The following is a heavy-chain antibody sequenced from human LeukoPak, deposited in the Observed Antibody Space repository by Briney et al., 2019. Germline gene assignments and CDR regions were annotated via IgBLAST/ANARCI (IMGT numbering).Heavy chain of an antibody. D-gene: IGHD2-15*01. CDR2: IIASGRTT. V-gene: IGHV3-23*01. Sequence: GALILSFAAAGFAFSSYAMRWVRRAPGKGGGWVSHIIASGRTTDYSDSVKGRFTISRDNSKNTVYLQMNSLRAEDTAVYYCAKLCSGGSCYWNYWGQGTLVTVSS. J-gene: IGHJ4*02. CDR3: AKLCSGGSCYWNY. CDR1: GFAFSSYA.